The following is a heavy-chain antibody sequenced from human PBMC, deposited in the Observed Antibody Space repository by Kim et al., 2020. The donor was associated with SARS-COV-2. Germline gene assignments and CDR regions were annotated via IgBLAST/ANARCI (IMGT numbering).Heavy chain of an antibody. Sequence: GGSLRLSCAASGFTFSSYWMSWVRQAPGKGLEWVANIKQDGSEKYYVDSVKGRFTISRDNAKNSLYLQMNSLRAEDTAVYYCARDMRETSWGYYYGMDVWGQGTTVTVSS. J-gene: IGHJ6*02. CDR2: IKQDGSEK. CDR3: ARDMRETSWGYYYGMDV. CDR1: GFTFSSYW. D-gene: IGHD3-16*01. V-gene: IGHV3-7*01.